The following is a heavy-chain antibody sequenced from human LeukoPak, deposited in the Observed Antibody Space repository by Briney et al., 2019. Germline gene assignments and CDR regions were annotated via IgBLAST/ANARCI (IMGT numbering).Heavy chain of an antibody. V-gene: IGHV2-70*01. CDR1: GFSLSTSGMC. CDR2: IDWDDDK. CDR3: ARNCIAAAGGDY. D-gene: IGHD6-13*01. Sequence: VSGPTLVNPTQTLTLTCTFSGFSLSTSGMCASWIRQPPGQGLEWLALIDWDDDKYYSTALKTRLTISKDTSKNQVVLTMTNMDPVDTATYYCARNCIAAAGGDYWGQGTLVTVSS. J-gene: IGHJ4*02.